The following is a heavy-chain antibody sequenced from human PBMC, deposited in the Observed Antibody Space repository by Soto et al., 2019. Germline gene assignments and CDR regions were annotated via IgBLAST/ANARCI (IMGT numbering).Heavy chain of an antibody. CDR1: GFSISDYW. CDR3: CHTWV. V-gene: IGHV3-7*01. J-gene: IGHJ4*02. Sequence: EVHMVESGGGLVQPGGSLRLSCAASGFSISDYWMSWVRQAPGKGLEWVGNINEDGSEENYVDSVKGRFTISRDNARNSLYRQMTSLRVEDTAVYYCCHTWVGGQGTLVNVSS. D-gene: IGHD1-26*01. CDR2: INEDGSEE.